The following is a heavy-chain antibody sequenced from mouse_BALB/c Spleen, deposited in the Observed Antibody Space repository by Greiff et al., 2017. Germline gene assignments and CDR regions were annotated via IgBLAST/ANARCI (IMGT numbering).Heavy chain of an antibody. CDR2: IDPANGNT. CDR1: GFNIKDTY. Sequence: EVKLVESGAELVKPGASVKLSCTASGFNIKDTYMHWVKQRPEQGLEWIGRIDPANGNTKYDPKFQGKATITADTSSNTAYLQLSSLTSEDTAVYYCARGKGNYAMDYWGQGTSVTVSS. J-gene: IGHJ4*01. CDR3: ARGKGNYAMDY. V-gene: IGHV14-3*02.